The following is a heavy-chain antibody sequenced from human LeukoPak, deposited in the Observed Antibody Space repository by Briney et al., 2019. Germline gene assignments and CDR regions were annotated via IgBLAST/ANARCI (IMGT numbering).Heavy chain of an antibody. Sequence: SETLSLACTVSGGSISSSSYYWGWIRQPPGKGLEWIGSIYYSGSTYYNPSLKSRVTISVDTSKNQFSLKLTSVTAADTAVYYCARHYCTGGSCYRSDYWGQGTLVTVSS. CDR1: GGSISSSSYY. CDR2: IYYSGST. V-gene: IGHV4-39*01. CDR3: ARHYCTGGSCYRSDY. D-gene: IGHD2-15*01. J-gene: IGHJ4*02.